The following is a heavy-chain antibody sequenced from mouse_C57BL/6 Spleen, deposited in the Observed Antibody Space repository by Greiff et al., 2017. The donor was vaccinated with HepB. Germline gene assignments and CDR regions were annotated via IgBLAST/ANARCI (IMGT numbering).Heavy chain of an antibody. V-gene: IGHV1-50*01. CDR3: ARGYGNYGY. CDR1: GYTFTSYW. CDR2: IDPSDSYT. D-gene: IGHD2-10*02. Sequence: VQLQQSGAELVKPGASVKLSCKASGYTFTSYWMQWVKQRPGQGLEWIGEIDPSDSYTNYNQKFKGKATLTVDTSSSTAYMQLSSLTSEDSAVYYCARGYGNYGYWGQGTTLTVSS. J-gene: IGHJ2*01.